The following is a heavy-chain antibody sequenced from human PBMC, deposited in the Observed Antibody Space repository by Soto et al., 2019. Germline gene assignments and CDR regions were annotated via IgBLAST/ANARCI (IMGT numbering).Heavy chain of an antibody. V-gene: IGHV3-30*03. D-gene: IGHD2-8*01. CDR3: GRCNGDDCHSPFDY. CDR1: GFTFSNFG. CDR2: ITKNGRNK. Sequence: QVQLVESGGGVVQPGGSLRLSCAASGFTFSNFGMHWVRQAPGKGLEWVADITKNGRNKDYADSVKGRLAISRDNSKNTLELQMNSLRVEDTAMYYCGRCNGDDCHSPFDYWGQGTQVTVSS. J-gene: IGHJ4*02.